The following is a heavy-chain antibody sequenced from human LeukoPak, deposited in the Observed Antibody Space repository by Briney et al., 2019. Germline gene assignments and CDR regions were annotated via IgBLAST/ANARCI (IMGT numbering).Heavy chain of an antibody. J-gene: IGHJ4*02. Sequence: GGSLRLSCTASGFTFSSYTMNWVRQAPGKGLEWVSSISGSSSSIYYADSVKGRFTISRDNAKNSLYLQMHSLRADDTAVYYCASRTYLAYWGQETLVTVSS. V-gene: IGHV3-48*04. CDR3: ASRTYLAY. CDR2: ISGSSSSI. CDR1: GFTFSSYT.